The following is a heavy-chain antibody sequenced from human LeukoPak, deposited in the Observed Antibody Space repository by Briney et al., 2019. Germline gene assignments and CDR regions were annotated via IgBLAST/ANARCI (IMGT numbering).Heavy chain of an antibody. J-gene: IGHJ3*02. CDR3: TRETEPVSSSDPNYAFDI. Sequence: GRSLRLSCTASGFTFGDYAMSWFRQAPGKGLEWVGFIRSKAYGGTTEYAASVKGRFTISRDDSKSIAYLQMNSLKTEDTAVYYCTRETEPVSSSDPNYAFDIWGQGTMVTVSS. CDR2: IRSKAYGGTT. CDR1: GFTFGDYA. D-gene: IGHD6-13*01. V-gene: IGHV3-49*03.